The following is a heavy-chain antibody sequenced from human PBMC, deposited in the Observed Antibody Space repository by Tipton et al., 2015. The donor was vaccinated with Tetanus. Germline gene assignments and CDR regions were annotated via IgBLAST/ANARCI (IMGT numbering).Heavy chain of an antibody. D-gene: IGHD3-10*01. V-gene: IGHV4-30-2*01. Sequence: LRLSCAVSGGSISSGDYSWSWIRQPPGKGLEWIEYIYDSGSTYYNPSLKSRVTISEDRSKNQISLRLRSVTAADTAVYYCARVKGTYNHYGLDVWGQGTTVTVAS. J-gene: IGHJ6*02. CDR1: GGSISSGDYS. CDR2: IYDSGST. CDR3: ARVKGTYNHYGLDV.